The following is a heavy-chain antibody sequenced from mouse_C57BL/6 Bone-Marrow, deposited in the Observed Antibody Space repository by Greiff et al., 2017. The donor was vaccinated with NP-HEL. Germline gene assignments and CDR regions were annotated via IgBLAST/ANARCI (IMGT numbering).Heavy chain of an antibody. J-gene: IGHJ1*03. V-gene: IGHV5-16*01. Sequence: EVKLMESEGGLAQPGSSMKLSCTASGFTFSDYYMAWVRQVPETGLEWVANINYDGSSTYYLDSLKSRFIISRDNAKNILYLQMSSLKSEDTATYYCARDRGTGYCDVWGTGTTVTVSS. D-gene: IGHD3-3*01. CDR1: GFTFSDYY. CDR2: INYDGSST. CDR3: ARDRGTGYCDV.